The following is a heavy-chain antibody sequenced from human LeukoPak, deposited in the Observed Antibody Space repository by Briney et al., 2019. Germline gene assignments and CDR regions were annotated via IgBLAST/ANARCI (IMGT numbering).Heavy chain of an antibody. CDR2: IYSGGST. V-gene: IGHV3-53*04. CDR1: GFTVSSNY. Sequence: GGSLRLSCAASGFTVSSNYMSWVRQAPGKGLEWVSVIYSGGSTYYADSVKGRFTISRHNSKNTLYLQMNSLSTEDTSVYYCARALRYGDFFYWGQGTLVTVSS. CDR3: ARALRYGDFFY. D-gene: IGHD4-17*01. J-gene: IGHJ4*02.